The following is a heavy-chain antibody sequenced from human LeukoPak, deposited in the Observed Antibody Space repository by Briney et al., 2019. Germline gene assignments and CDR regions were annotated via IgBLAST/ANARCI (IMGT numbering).Heavy chain of an antibody. CDR1: GGSISSYY. Sequence: PSETLSLTCTVSGGSISSYYWSWIRQPPGKGLEWIGYMYYSGSTNYNPSLKSRVTMSVDTSKNQFSLKLSSVTAADTAVYYCARQGESYYHLHAFDIWDQGTMVTVSS. D-gene: IGHD3-10*01. CDR2: MYYSGST. CDR3: ARQGESYYHLHAFDI. J-gene: IGHJ3*02. V-gene: IGHV4-59*08.